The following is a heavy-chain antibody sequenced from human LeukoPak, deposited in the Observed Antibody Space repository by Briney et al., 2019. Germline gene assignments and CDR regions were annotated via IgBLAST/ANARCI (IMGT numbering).Heavy chain of an antibody. CDR2: IYYSGTT. D-gene: IGHD3-10*01. J-gene: IGHJ4*02. Sequence: PSETLSLTCTVSGGSISGHFWSWIRQPPGRGPEWIGYIYYSGTTNYNPSLKSRVSISVDTSKNQFSLKLNSVTAADTAVYYCARGYNYGYGPYFDYWGQGTLVTVSS. CDR1: GGSISGHF. CDR3: ARGYNYGYGPYFDY. V-gene: IGHV4-59*11.